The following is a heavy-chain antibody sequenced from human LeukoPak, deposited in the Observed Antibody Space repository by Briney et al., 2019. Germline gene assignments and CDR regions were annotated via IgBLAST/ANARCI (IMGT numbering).Heavy chain of an antibody. D-gene: IGHD5-24*01. CDR1: GGSFSGYY. J-gene: IGHJ4*02. V-gene: IGHV4-34*01. Sequence: PSETLSLTCAVYGGSFSGYYWSWIRQPPGKGLEWIREINHSGSTNYNPSLKSRVTISVDTSKNQFSLKLSSVTAADTAVYYCARERWLQYSLDYWGQGTLVTVSS. CDR2: INHSGST. CDR3: ARERWLQYSLDY.